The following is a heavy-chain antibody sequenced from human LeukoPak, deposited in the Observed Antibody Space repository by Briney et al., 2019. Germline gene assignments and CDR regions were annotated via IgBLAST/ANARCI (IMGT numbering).Heavy chain of an antibody. CDR2: IKQDGSEK. J-gene: IGHJ4*02. Sequence: GGSLRLSCAASGFTFRSYWMSWVRQAPGKGLEWVANIKQDGSEKYYVDSVKGRFTISRDNAKNSLYLQMNSLRAEDTAVYYCAREYGDYVFDYWGQGTLVTVSS. V-gene: IGHV3-7*01. CDR1: GFTFRSYW. CDR3: AREYGDYVFDY. D-gene: IGHD4-17*01.